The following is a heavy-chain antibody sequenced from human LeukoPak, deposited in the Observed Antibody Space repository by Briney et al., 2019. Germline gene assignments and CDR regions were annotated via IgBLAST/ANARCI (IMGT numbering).Heavy chain of an antibody. CDR2: IDTVSNT. J-gene: IGHJ6*02. CDR3: TLSYGRGFNYYYGMDV. V-gene: IGHV3-13*01. Sequence: TGGSLRLSCAASGFTFSSYDMHWVRQVTGRGLEWVSAIDTVSNTYYPGSVKGRFTISRENAKNSVYLQMNSLRAGGTAAYYCTLSYGRGFNYYYGMDVWGQGTTVTVSS. CDR1: GFTFSSYD. D-gene: IGHD5-18*01.